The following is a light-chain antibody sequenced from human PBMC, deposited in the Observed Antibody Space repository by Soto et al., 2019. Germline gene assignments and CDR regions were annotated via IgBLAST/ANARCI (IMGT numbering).Light chain of an antibody. V-gene: IGKV1-39*01. CDR3: QQSYTTPYT. CDR2: GAS. CDR1: QSIRSY. J-gene: IGKJ2*01. Sequence: DIQMTQSPSSLSASVGDRVTITCRASQSIRSYLNWYHQKPGKTPQLLIYGASNLQSGAPSRFTGSGSGTHFTLTISSLQPEDFATYYCQQSYTTPYTLGQGTKLEIK.